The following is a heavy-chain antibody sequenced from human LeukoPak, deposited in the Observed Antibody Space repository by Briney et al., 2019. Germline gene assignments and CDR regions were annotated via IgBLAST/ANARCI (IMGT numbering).Heavy chain of an antibody. CDR1: GYTFTSYD. CDR2: MNPNSGNT. D-gene: IGHD3-22*01. V-gene: IGHV1-8*01. CDR3: ARGVRDSSGREYFQH. Sequence: GASVKVSCKASGYTFTSYDINWVRQATGQELEWRGGMNPNSGNTGYAQKFQGRVTMTRTTSINTAYMELSSLRSEDTAVFYCARGVRDSSGREYFQHWGQGTLVTVSS. J-gene: IGHJ1*01.